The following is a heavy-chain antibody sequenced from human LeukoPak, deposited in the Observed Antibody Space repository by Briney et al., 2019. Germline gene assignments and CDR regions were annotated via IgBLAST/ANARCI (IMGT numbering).Heavy chain of an antibody. D-gene: IGHD6-19*01. CDR3: ARGGTGWYYE. CDR2: IYYSGST. Sequence: SETLSLTCTVSGGSISSYYWSWIRQPPGKGLEWIGYIYYSGSTNYSPSLKSRVTISVDTSKNQFSLKLSSVTAADTAVYYCARGGTGWYYEWGQGTLVTVSS. J-gene: IGHJ4*02. CDR1: GGSISSYY. V-gene: IGHV4-59*08.